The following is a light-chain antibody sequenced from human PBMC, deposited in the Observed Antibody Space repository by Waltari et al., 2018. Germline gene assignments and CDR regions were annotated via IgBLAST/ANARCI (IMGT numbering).Light chain of an antibody. CDR3: SSYTASPPHVV. CDR1: ISDVGGLNI. J-gene: IGLJ2*01. Sequence: QSALTQPASVSGSPGQSISISCTGIISDVGGLNIVSCYQQHPGKAPKLIIYDVFNRPSGVSPRFSGSKSDNAASLAISGLQAEDEAVYYCSSYTASPPHVVFGGGTKVTVL. CDR2: DVF. V-gene: IGLV2-14*03.